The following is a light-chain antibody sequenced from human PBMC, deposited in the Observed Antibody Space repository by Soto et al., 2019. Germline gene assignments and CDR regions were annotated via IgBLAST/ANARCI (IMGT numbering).Light chain of an antibody. CDR1: QSVTNY. CDR3: QQRDDLYT. J-gene: IGKJ2*01. CDR2: DAS. V-gene: IGKV3-11*01. Sequence: EIVLTQSPATLSLSPGERATLSCRASQSVTNYVAWYQQKPGQAPSLLIYDASNRATGIPARFSGSGSGTDFTLTISSLEPEDFGVYYCQQRDDLYTFGQGTKLEIK.